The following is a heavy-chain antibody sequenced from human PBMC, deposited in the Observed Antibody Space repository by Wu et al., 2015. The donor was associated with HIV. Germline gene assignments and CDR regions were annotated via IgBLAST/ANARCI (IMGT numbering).Heavy chain of an antibody. CDR1: GYTFTSYD. V-gene: IGHV1-8*01. D-gene: IGHD3-10*01. CDR2: VSPNSGNR. CDR3: ARGLLGGDVGYYCLDH. J-gene: IGHJ4*02. Sequence: QVQLVQSGPEVKKPGASVRVSCEASGYTFTSYDINWVRQAPGQGLEWMGWVSPNSGNRGFAQKFQGRVTMTRNISISTAYMELSSLRSEDTAVYYCARGLLGGDVGYYCLDHWGQGTLVTVSS.